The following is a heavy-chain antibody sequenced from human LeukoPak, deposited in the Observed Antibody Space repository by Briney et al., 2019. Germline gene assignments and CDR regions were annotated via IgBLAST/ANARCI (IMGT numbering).Heavy chain of an antibody. D-gene: IGHD5-24*01. CDR2: INPSGGRT. V-gene: IGHV1-46*03. CDR3: ARTERWLQLRYYFDY. Sequence: VKVSCKASGYTFTSYYMHWVRQAPGQGLEWMGIINPSGGRTSYAQKFQGRVTMTRDTSTSTVYMELSSLRSEDTAVYYCARTERWLQLRYYFDYWGQGTLVTVSS. CDR1: GYTFTSYY. J-gene: IGHJ4*02.